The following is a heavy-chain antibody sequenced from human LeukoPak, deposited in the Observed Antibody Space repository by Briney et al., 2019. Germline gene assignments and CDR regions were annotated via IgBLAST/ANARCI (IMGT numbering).Heavy chain of an antibody. CDR3: ARDPPRRYYDFWSGKEGAFDI. V-gene: IGHV3-7*01. Sequence: PGGSLRLSCAASGFTFSSYWMSWVRQAPGKGLEWVANIKQDGSEKYYVDSVKGRFTISRDNAKNSLYLQMNSLRAEDTAVYYCARDPPRRYYDFWSGKEGAFDIWGQGTMVTVSS. CDR2: IKQDGSEK. CDR1: GFTFSSYW. J-gene: IGHJ3*02. D-gene: IGHD3-3*01.